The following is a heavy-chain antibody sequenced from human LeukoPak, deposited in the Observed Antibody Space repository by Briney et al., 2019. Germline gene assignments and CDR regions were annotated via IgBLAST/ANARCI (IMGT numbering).Heavy chain of an antibody. D-gene: IGHD3-9*01. CDR2: ISWDGGST. Sequence: GGSLRLSCAASGFTFDDYTMHWVRQAPGKGLEGVSLISWDGGSTYYADSVKGRFTISRDNAKNSLYLQMNSLRAEDTAVYYCARAFYDFLTGYPAYFDYWGQGTLVTVSS. CDR1: GFTFDDYT. V-gene: IGHV3-43*01. J-gene: IGHJ4*02. CDR3: ARAFYDFLTGYPAYFDY.